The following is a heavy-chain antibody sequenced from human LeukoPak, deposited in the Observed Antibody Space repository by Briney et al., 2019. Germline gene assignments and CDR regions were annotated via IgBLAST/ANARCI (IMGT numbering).Heavy chain of an antibody. J-gene: IGHJ4*02. Sequence: SETLSLTCAVYGGSFSGYYWSWIRQPPGKGLEWIGEINHSGSTNYNPSLKSRVTISVDTSKNQFSLKLSSVTAAGTAVYYCANPPTVTSFDYWGQGTLVTVSS. V-gene: IGHV4-34*01. CDR2: INHSGST. CDR1: GGSFSGYY. CDR3: ANPPTVTSFDY. D-gene: IGHD4-11*01.